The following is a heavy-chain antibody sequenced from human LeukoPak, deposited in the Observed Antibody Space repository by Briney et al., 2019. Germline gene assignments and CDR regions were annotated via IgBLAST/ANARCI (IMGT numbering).Heavy chain of an antibody. CDR3: AREGDYGDKWFDP. D-gene: IGHD4-17*01. CDR1: GGSISSSSYY. J-gene: IGHJ5*02. Sequence: SETLSLTCTVSGGSISSSSYYWGWIRQPPGKGLEWIGSIYYSGSTYYNPSLKSRVTISVDTSKNQFSLKLSSVTAADTAVYYCAREGDYGDKWFDPWGQGTLVTVSS. CDR2: IYYSGST. V-gene: IGHV4-39*07.